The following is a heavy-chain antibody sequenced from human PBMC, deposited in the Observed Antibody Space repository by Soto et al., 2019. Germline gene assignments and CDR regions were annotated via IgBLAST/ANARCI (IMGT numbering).Heavy chain of an antibody. CDR3: AGGRDTVVLGVMTWFDP. CDR2: IDQSGST. J-gene: IGHJ5*02. CDR1: GGSFSGYY. D-gene: IGHD3-10*01. Sequence: QVQLQQWGPGLLKSSETLSLTCAVYGGSFSGYYWNWLRQPPGEGLEWIGKIDQSGSTNYNPPLKPGVTKSVDTSRSQFSLNLTSVTAMDTAVYCCAGGRDTVVLGVMTWFDPWGQGPLATLSA. V-gene: IGHV4-34*01.